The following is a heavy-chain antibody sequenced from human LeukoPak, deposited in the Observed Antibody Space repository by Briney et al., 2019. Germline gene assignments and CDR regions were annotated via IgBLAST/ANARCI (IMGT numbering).Heavy chain of an antibody. CDR3: AREAGAYCSGGSCYSGWFDP. D-gene: IGHD2-15*01. CDR2: IIPIFGTA. V-gene: IGHV1-69*13. CDR1: GGTFSSYA. J-gene: IGHJ5*02. Sequence: GASVKVSCKASGGTFSSYAISWVRQAPGQGLEWMGGIIPIFGTANYAQKFQGRVTITADESTSTAYMELSSLRSEDTAVYYCAREAGAYCSGGSCYSGWFDPWGQGTLVTVSS.